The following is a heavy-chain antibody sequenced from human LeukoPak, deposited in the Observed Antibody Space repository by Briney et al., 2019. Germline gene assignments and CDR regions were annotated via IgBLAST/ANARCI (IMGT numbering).Heavy chain of an antibody. V-gene: IGHV3-30*03. J-gene: IGHJ6*02. CDR3: ARDVGYADASKSGYYLYYYYGMDV. CDR1: GFTFSSYG. CDR2: ISYDGSNK. D-gene: IGHD3-22*01. Sequence: GRSLRLSCAASGFTFSSYGMHWVRQAPGQGLEWVAVISYDGSNKYYADSVKGRFTISRDNSKNTLYLQMNSLRAEDTAVYYCARDVGYADASKSGYYLYYYYGMDVWGQGTTVTVSS.